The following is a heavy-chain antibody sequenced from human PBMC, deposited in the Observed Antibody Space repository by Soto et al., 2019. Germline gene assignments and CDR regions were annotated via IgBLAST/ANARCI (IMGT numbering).Heavy chain of an antibody. J-gene: IGHJ6*02. CDR3: TTLGVVVPAAMGMGYYYYYGMAV. Sequence: EVQLVESGGGLVKPGGSLRLSCAASGFTFSNAWMSWVRQAPGKGLEWVGRIKSKTDGGTTDYAAPVKGRFTISRDDSKKTLYLQMNSLKTEDTAVYYCTTLGVVVPAAMGMGYYYYYGMAVWGQGTTVTVSS. CDR2: IKSKTDGGTT. D-gene: IGHD2-2*01. CDR1: GFTFSNAW. V-gene: IGHV3-15*01.